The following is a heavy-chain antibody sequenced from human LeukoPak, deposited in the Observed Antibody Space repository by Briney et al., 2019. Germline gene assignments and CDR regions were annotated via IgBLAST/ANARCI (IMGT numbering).Heavy chain of an antibody. CDR1: GGSISSSNW. J-gene: IGHJ6*04. D-gene: IGHD2-2*01. CDR3: ARGDIVVVPAAIASGDYYYYGMDV. V-gene: IGHV4-4*02. CDR2: SYHSGST. Sequence: SGTLSLTCAVSGGSISSSNWWSWVRQPPGKGLELIGESYHSGSTNYNPALKSRVTISVDKSKNQFSLKLSSVTAADTAVYYCARGDIVVVPAAIASGDYYYYGMDVWGKGTTVTVSS.